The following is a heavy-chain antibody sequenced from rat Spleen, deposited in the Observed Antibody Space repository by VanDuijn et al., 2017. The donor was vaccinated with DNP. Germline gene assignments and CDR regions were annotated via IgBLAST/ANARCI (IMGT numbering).Heavy chain of an antibody. CDR2: INKDSSTI. CDR3: ARGPNYGGWSDYFDY. J-gene: IGHJ2*01. CDR1: GFNFNDHW. D-gene: IGHD1-11*01. Sequence: EVKLVESGGGLVQPGRSLKLSCAASGFNFNDHWMGWVRQAPGKGLEWIGQINKDSSTITYIPSLKDKFTISRDNDQNTLYLQMSKLGSEDKAIYYCARGPNYGGWSDYFDYWGQGVMVTVSS. V-gene: IGHV4-2*01.